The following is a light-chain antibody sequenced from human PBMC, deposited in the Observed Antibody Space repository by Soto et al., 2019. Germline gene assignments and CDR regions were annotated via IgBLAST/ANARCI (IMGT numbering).Light chain of an antibody. J-gene: IGKJ2*01. V-gene: IGKV3-20*01. CDR3: QQYVASPYT. Sequence: DIVLTQSPGTLSLYPGERATLSCGASQSVNSKSLAWYQQKPGQAPRLLIHEASSRATGIPDRFSASGSGTDFTLTISSLEPEDFAVYYCQQYVASPYTFGQGTKVDIK. CDR2: EAS. CDR1: QSVNSKS.